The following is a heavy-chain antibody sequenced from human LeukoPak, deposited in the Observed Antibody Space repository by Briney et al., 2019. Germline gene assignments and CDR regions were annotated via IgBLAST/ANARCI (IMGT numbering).Heavy chain of an antibody. Sequence: SETLSLTCTVSGGSVSSGSYYWSWIRQPPGKGLEWIGYIYYSGSTNYDPSLKSRVTISVDTSKSQFSLKLSSVTAADTAVYYCARVVEWLLLNWGQGTLVTVSS. CDR2: IYYSGST. CDR3: ARVVEWLLLN. D-gene: IGHD5-12*01. J-gene: IGHJ4*02. V-gene: IGHV4-61*01. CDR1: GGSVSSGSYY.